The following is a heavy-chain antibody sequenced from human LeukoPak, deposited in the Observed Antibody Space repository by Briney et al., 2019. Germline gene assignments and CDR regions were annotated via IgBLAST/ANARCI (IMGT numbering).Heavy chain of an antibody. CDR2: ISSSDNTI. Sequence: GGSLRLSCVASGFSFSDHWMNWFRQAPGKGLEWVSYISSSDNTIYYADSVKGRFTISRDNAKNSLFLQMNSLRAEDTAVYYCARTETNWYFDLWGRGTLVTVSS. CDR1: GFSFSDHW. J-gene: IGHJ2*01. V-gene: IGHV3-11*04. CDR3: ARTETNWYFDL. D-gene: IGHD1-7*01.